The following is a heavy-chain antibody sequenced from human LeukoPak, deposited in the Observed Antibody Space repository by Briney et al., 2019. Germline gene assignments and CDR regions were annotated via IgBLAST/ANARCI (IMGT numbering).Heavy chain of an antibody. CDR1: GYTFTGYY. J-gene: IGHJ4*02. CDR3: ARSVAVAGYIFDY. V-gene: IGHV1-2*02. D-gene: IGHD6-19*01. Sequence: ASVKVSCKASGYTFTGYYMHWVRQAPGQGPEWMGWINPNSGGTNYAQKFRGRVTMTRDTSIGTAYMELSSLTSDDTAVYYCARSVAVAGYIFDYWGQGTLVTVSS. CDR2: INPNSGGT.